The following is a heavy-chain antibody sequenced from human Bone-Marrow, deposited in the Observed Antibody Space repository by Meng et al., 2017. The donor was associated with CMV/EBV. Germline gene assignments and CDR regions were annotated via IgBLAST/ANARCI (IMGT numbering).Heavy chain of an antibody. CDR2: ISYDGSNK. J-gene: IGHJ6*02. CDR3: ARAGYCSSTSCYRSFYYYGMDV. Sequence: GGSLRLSCAASGFTFSSYAMHWVRQAPGKGLEWVAVISYDGSNKYYADSVKGRFTISRDNSKNTLYLQMNSLRAGDTAVYYCARAGYCSSTSCYRSFYYYGMDVWGQGTTVTVSS. V-gene: IGHV3-30*04. CDR1: GFTFSSYA. D-gene: IGHD2-2*02.